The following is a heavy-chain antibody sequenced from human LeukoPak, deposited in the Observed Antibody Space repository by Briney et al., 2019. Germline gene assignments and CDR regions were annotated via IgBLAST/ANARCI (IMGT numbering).Heavy chain of an antibody. CDR1: GFTFSSYG. CDR2: ISYDGSDK. Sequence: GGSLRLSCAASGFTFSSYGMHWVRQAPGKGLEWVAVISYDGSDKYYADSVKGRFTISRDNSKNTLYLQMNSLRAEDTAVYYCARVVPAAIDYWGQGTLVTVSS. J-gene: IGHJ4*02. V-gene: IGHV3-30-3*01. D-gene: IGHD2-2*01. CDR3: ARVVPAAIDY.